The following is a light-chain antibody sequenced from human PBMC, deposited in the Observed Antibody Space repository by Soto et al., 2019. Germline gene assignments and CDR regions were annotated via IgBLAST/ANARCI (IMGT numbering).Light chain of an antibody. CDR2: GNS. Sequence: QSVLTQPPSVSGAPGQRVTISCTGSSSNIGAGYDVHWYQQLPGTAPKLLIYGNSNRPSGVPDRFSGSKSGTSASLAITGLQAEDEADYYCCSYVGNSLWLFGGGTNLTVL. CDR3: CSYVGNSLWL. J-gene: IGLJ3*02. CDR1: SSNIGAGYD. V-gene: IGLV1-40*01.